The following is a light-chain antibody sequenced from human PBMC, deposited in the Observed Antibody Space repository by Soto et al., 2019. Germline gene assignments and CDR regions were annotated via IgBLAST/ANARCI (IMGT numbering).Light chain of an antibody. J-gene: IGLJ2*01. Sequence: QSVLTQPPSASGSPGQSVTISCTGTSSDVGGYNYVSWYQQHPGKAPKLMIYEVSKRPSGVPDRFSGSKSGNTASLTVSGRQAEDEADYYCSSYAGSNNVLFGGGTKLTVL. CDR3: SSYAGSNNVL. CDR1: SSDVGGYNY. CDR2: EVS. V-gene: IGLV2-8*01.